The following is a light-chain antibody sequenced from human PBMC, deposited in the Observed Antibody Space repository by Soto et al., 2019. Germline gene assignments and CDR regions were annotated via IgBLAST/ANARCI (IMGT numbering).Light chain of an antibody. CDR1: QSVSSNN. CDR3: QQYGRSPFT. V-gene: IGKV3-20*01. CDR2: GAS. Sequence: EIVLTQSPGTLSLSPGERDTLSCRASQSVSSNNLAWYQQRPGQAPRVVIYGASTKATGIPERFSGSGSGTEFTLTISRLQPEDFAVYYCQQYGRSPFTFGPGTKVDIK. J-gene: IGKJ3*01.